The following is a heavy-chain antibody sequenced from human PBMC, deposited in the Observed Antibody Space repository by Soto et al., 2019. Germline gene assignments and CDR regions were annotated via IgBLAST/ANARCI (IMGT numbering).Heavy chain of an antibody. D-gene: IGHD6-13*01. Sequence: QVQLVESGGGVVQPGRSLRLSCAASGFTFSSYGMHWVRQAPGKGLEWVAVISYDGSNKYYADSVKGRFTISSDNSKNALYLQMNSLRAEDTAVYYCAKGARGSTAAADYWGQGTLVTVSS. CDR2: ISYDGSNK. V-gene: IGHV3-30*18. J-gene: IGHJ4*02. CDR1: GFTFSSYG. CDR3: AKGARGSTAAADY.